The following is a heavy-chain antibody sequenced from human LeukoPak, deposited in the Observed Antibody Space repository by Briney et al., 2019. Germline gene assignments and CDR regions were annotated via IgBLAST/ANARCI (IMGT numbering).Heavy chain of an antibody. J-gene: IGHJ3*02. CDR2: ISPTGASA. D-gene: IGHD3-22*01. CDR3: AKDNGIGTGDSSGYYYVGAAFDS. CDR1: GFTFSSYG. Sequence: GGSLRLSCAASGFTFSSYGMSWVRQAPGKGLEWVSAISPTGASAYYADSVKGRFTISRDNSKNTLYLQMNSLRAEDTAVYYCAKDNGIGTGDSSGYYYVGAAFDSWGQGTMVTVSS. V-gene: IGHV3-23*01.